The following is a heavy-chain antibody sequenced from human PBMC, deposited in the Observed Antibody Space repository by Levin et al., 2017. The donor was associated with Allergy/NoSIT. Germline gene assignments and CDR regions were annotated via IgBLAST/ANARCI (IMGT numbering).Heavy chain of an antibody. Sequence: GGSLRLSCAASGFTFSDYYMSWIRQAPGKGLEWVSYISSSSSYTNYADSVKGRFTISSDNAKNSLYLQMNSLRAEDTAVYYGARGVGSCSGGTCPHEYWGQGTLVTVSS. V-gene: IGHV3-11*03. CDR1: GFTFSDYY. J-gene: IGHJ4*02. CDR2: ISSSSSYT. D-gene: IGHD2-15*01. CDR3: ARGVGSCSGGTCPHEY.